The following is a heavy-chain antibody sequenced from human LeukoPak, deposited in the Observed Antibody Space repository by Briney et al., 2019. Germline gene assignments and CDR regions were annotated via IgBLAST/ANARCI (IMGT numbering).Heavy chain of an antibody. J-gene: IGHJ5*02. CDR3: AKDIAPLSEDIVVVPAA. Sequence: GRSLRLSCAASGFTFSSYGMHWVRQAPGKGLEWVAVTSYDGSNKYYADSVKGRFTISRDNSKNTLYLQMNSLRAEDTAVYYCAKDIAPLSEDIVVVPAAWGQGTLVTVSS. D-gene: IGHD2-2*01. CDR2: TSYDGSNK. CDR1: GFTFSSYG. V-gene: IGHV3-30*18.